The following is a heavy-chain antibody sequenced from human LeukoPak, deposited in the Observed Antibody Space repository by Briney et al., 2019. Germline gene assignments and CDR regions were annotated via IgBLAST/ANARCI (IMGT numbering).Heavy chain of an antibody. CDR3: AKNVEFSRSSGFDY. V-gene: IGHV3-23*01. D-gene: IGHD6-6*01. CDR2: INGGGGST. J-gene: IGHJ4*02. Sequence: PGGSLRLSCAASGFTFSSKAMSWGRQAPGKGLEWVSAINGGGGSTYYADSVKGRFTSSTSKSKNTLSRQMNSLRAEDTAGYYFAKNVEFSRSSGFDYWGQGTLVTVSS. CDR1: GFTFSSKA.